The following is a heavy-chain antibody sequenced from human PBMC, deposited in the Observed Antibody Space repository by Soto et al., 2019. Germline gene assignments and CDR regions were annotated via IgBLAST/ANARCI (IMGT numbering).Heavy chain of an antibody. CDR2: ISGSGGST. D-gene: IGHD6-6*01. CDR3: AKAPASIVTQGHWFDP. Sequence: GGSLRLSCAASGFTFSSYAMSWVRQAPGKGLEWVSAISGSGGSTYYADSVKGRFTISRDNSKKTVYLQMNSLRAEDTAIYYCAKAPASIVTQGHWFDPWGQGTLVTVSS. J-gene: IGHJ5*02. CDR1: GFTFSSYA. V-gene: IGHV3-23*01.